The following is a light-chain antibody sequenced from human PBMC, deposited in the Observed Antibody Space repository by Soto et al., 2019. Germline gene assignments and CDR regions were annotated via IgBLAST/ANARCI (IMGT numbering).Light chain of an antibody. Sequence: EIVMTQSPATLSVSPGERATLSCRASQSVSSNLAWYQQKPGQAPRLLIYGASTRATGIPARFSGSGSGTEFTLTISSLQSEDFAGYYCQQYNNWLWITFGQGTRLEN. CDR3: QQYNNWLWIT. J-gene: IGKJ5*01. CDR2: GAS. V-gene: IGKV3-15*01. CDR1: QSVSSN.